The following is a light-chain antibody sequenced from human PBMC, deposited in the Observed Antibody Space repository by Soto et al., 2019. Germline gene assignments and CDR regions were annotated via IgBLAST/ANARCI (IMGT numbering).Light chain of an antibody. CDR1: SSDIGAYNY. CDR3: SSYTTSTNLVI. V-gene: IGLV2-14*01. CDR2: DVN. J-gene: IGLJ6*01. Sequence: QSALTQPASMSGSPGQSITISCTGSSSDIGAYNYVSWYQHHPGKAPKLIIYDVNTRPSGISNRFSGSRSGNTASLTISGLLAQEEADYYCSSYTTSTNLVIFGGATKVTVX.